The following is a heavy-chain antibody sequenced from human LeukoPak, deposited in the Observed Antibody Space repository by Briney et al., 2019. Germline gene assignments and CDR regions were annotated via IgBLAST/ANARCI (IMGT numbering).Heavy chain of an antibody. CDR1: GGSISSGDYY. CDR2: IYNSGST. D-gene: IGHD3-22*01. Sequence: PSETLSLTCTVSGGSISSGDYYWSWIRQPPGKGLEWIGYIYNSGSTYYNPSLKSRVTISVDTSKNQFSLKLNSVTAADTAVYSCARSDSSGYYLVYWGQGTLVTVSS. CDR3: ARSDSSGYYLVY. V-gene: IGHV4-30-4*01. J-gene: IGHJ4*02.